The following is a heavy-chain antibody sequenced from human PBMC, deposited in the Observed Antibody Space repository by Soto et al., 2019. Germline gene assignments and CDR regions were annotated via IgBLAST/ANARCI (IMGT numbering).Heavy chain of an antibody. V-gene: IGHV3-30-3*01. D-gene: IGHD6-19*01. Sequence: QVQLVEAGGGVVQPGRSLRLSCAASGFTFSSYSMHWVRQAPGKGLECVAVISYDGSNKYYTDSGKGRFTISRDNSKNTLYLQMNSLRAEDTAVYYCASKPLYSSGWYYVDYWGQGTLVTVSS. CDR1: GFTFSSYS. J-gene: IGHJ4*02. CDR3: ASKPLYSSGWYYVDY. CDR2: ISYDGSNK.